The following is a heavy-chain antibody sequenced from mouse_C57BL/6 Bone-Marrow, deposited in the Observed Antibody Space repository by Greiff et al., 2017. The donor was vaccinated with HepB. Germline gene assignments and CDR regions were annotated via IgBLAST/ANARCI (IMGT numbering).Heavy chain of an antibody. V-gene: IGHV1-9*01. CDR1: GYTFTGYW. Sequence: VHLVESGAELMKPGASVKLSCKATGYTFTGYWIEWVKQRTGHGLEWIGEILPGSGSTNYNEKFKGKATFTADTSSNTAYMQLSSLTTEDSAIYYCARSAGIYYGSSYVWFAYWGQGTLVTVSA. J-gene: IGHJ3*01. D-gene: IGHD1-1*01. CDR2: ILPGSGST. CDR3: ARSAGIYYGSSYVWFAY.